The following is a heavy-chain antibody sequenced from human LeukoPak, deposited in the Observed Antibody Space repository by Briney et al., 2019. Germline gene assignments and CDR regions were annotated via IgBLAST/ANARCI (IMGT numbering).Heavy chain of an antibody. D-gene: IGHD2-2*01. Sequence: PGGSLRLSCAASGFTFSSYSMNWVRQAPGKGLEWVSSISSSSSYIYYADSVKGRFTISRDNAKNSLFLQMNSLRAEDTAVYYCARAIYCSSTGCFAYHYYMDVWGKGTTVTVSS. CDR3: ARAIYCSSTGCFAYHYYMDV. J-gene: IGHJ6*03. CDR2: ISSSSSYI. CDR1: GFTFSSYS. V-gene: IGHV3-21*01.